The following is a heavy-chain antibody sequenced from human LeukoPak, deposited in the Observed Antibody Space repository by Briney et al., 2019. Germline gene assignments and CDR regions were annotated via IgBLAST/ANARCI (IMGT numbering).Heavy chain of an antibody. V-gene: IGHV3-7*03. CDR2: ISQDGSEK. CDR3: AKDLIVGATRGFFDY. CDR1: GFTFSSYW. Sequence: GGSLRLSCAASGFTFSSYWMSWVRQAPGKGLEWVGHISQDGSEKYYVDSVKGRFTISRDNSKNTLYLQMNSLRAEDTAVYYCAKDLIVGATRGFFDYWGQGTMVTVSS. D-gene: IGHD1-26*01. J-gene: IGHJ4*02.